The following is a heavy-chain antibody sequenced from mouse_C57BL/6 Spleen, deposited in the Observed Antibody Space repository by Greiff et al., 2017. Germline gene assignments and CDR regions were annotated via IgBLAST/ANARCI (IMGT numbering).Heavy chain of an antibody. CDR3: ARGGDYECAY. D-gene: IGHD1-1*01. V-gene: IGHV1-50*01. CDR1: GYTFTSYW. J-gene: IGHJ3*01. Sequence: VQLQPPGAELVKPGASVKLSCKASGYTFTSYWMQWVKQRPGQGLEWIGEIDPSDSYTNYNQKFKGKATLTVDTSSSTAYMQLSSLTSEDSAVYYCARGGDYECAYWGQGTLVTVSA. CDR2: IDPSDSYT.